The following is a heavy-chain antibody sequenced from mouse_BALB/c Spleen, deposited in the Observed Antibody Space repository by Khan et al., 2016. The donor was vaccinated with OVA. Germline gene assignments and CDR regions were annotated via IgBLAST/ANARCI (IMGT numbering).Heavy chain of an antibody. J-gene: IGHJ2*01. D-gene: IGHD1-1*01. V-gene: IGHV1-20*02. CDR3: TRIYRSDFDY. CDR2: INPHIGET. Sequence: VQLQQSGPELVRPGTSVKISCTASGYSFTGYFMNWVMQSHGKSLEWIGRINPHIGETFYNPRFKDKATLTVDESSSTAHMELRSLASEDSAVYYCTRIYRSDFDYWGQGTTLTVSS. CDR1: GYSFTGYF.